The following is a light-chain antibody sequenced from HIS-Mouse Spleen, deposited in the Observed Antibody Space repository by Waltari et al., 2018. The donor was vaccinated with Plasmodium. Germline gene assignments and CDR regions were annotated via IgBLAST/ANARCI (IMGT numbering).Light chain of an antibody. J-gene: IGKJ3*01. CDR1: QAMSNY. CDR2: DAS. CDR3: QQYDNLPPLFT. Sequence: DIQRTQSPSPLAAPGGDSVTITSQANQAMSNYLNWYQQKPGKAPKLLIYDASNLETRVPSRFSGSGSGTDFTFTISSLQPEDIATYYCQQYDNLPPLFTFGPGTKVDIK. V-gene: IGKV1-33*01.